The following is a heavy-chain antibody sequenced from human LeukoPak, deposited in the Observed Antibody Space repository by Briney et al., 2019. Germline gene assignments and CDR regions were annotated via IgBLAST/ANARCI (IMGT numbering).Heavy chain of an antibody. CDR1: GYTFTGYY. Sequence: GGSVKVSCKASGYTFTGYYMHWVRQAPGQGLEWMGWISAYNGNTNYAQKLQGRVTMTTDTSTSTAYMELRSLRSDDTAVYYCARDVYSIAAAGTFDYWGQGTLVTVSS. J-gene: IGHJ4*02. D-gene: IGHD6-13*01. CDR2: ISAYNGNT. V-gene: IGHV1-18*04. CDR3: ARDVYSIAAAGTFDY.